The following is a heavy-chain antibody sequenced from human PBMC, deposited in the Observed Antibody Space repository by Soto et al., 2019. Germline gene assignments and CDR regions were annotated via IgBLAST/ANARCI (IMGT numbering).Heavy chain of an antibody. CDR1: GFTFSTYG. D-gene: IGHD3-10*01. V-gene: IGHV3-21*06. CDR3: VRGKVGSGSYAFDS. CDR2: ISSGSSYI. Sequence: GGSLRLSCEGSGFTFSTYGMNWVRQAPGKGLEWVSSISSGSSYIYYADSVKGRFTISRDNAKNSVHLQMNSLRAEDTAVYYCVRGKVGSGSYAFDSWGPGTLFTVSS. J-gene: IGHJ4*01.